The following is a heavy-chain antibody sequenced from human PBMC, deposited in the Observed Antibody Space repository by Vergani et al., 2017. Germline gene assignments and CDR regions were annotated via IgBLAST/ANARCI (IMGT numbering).Heavy chain of an antibody. V-gene: IGHV4-39*01. Sequence: QLQLQESGPGLVKPSETLSLTCTVSGGSISSSSYYWGWIRQPPGKGLEWIGSIYYSGSNYYNPFLKSRFTISVDTSKNQFSLNLSSVTAADTAVYSFARHHFYYYSSGYYHYYGMDVWGQGTTVTVSS. CDR2: IYYSGSN. J-gene: IGHJ6*02. CDR1: GGSISSSSYY. D-gene: IGHD3-22*01. CDR3: ARHHFYYYSSGYYHYYGMDV.